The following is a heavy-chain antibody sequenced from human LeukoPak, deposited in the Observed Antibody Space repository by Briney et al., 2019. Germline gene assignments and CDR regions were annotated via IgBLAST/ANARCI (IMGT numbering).Heavy chain of an antibody. CDR3: AKDTSAAAGNFDY. Sequence: GGSLRLSCAASGFTFSSYGMSWVRQAPGKGLEWVSGISWNSGSIGYADSVKGRFTISRDNAKNSLYLQMNSLRAEDTALYYCAKDTSAAAGNFDYWGQGTLVTVSS. CDR2: ISWNSGSI. V-gene: IGHV3-9*01. D-gene: IGHD6-19*01. J-gene: IGHJ4*02. CDR1: GFTFSSYG.